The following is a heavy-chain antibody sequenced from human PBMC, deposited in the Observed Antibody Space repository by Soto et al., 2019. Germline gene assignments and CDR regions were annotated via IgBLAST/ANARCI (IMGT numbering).Heavy chain of an antibody. CDR1: GFTFSSYG. CDR3: ARDPGGDYALDY. V-gene: IGHV3-33*01. D-gene: IGHD4-17*01. Sequence: PGGSLRLSCAASGFTFSSYGMHWVRQAPGKGLEWVAVIWYDGSNKYYADSVKGRFTISRDNSKNTLYLQMNSLRAEDMAVYYCARDPGGDYALDYWGQGTLVTVSS. J-gene: IGHJ4*02. CDR2: IWYDGSNK.